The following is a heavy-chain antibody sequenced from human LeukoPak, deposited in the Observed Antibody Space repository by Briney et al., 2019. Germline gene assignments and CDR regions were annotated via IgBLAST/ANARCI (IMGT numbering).Heavy chain of an antibody. D-gene: IGHD6-25*01. CDR3: FSGLGARGY. CDR2: ISRSGNYI. CDR1: GFTFSSDD. Sequence: QPGGSLRLSCAASGFTFSSDDMNWVRQAPGKGLEWLSYISRSGNYIYYANSVKGRFTISRDDSKNTAYLQMTSLRDDDTAIYYCFSGLGARGYWGQGTLVTVSS. J-gene: IGHJ4*02. V-gene: IGHV3-48*02.